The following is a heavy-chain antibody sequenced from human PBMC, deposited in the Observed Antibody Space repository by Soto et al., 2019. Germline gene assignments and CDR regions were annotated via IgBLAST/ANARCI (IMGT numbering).Heavy chain of an antibody. J-gene: IGHJ4*01. CDR2: MNPNSGNA. V-gene: IGHV1-8*01. Sequence: QVQLVQSGAEVRKPGASVRVSCKATGYSFTRHDINWLRQAAGQGLEWMGWMNPNSGNAVYAQKFQGRVTMTRNTSITTAYIEVTSLKSEDXXVXXXARGAYNDY. D-gene: IGHD1-1*01. CDR3: ARGAYNDY. CDR1: GYSFTRHD.